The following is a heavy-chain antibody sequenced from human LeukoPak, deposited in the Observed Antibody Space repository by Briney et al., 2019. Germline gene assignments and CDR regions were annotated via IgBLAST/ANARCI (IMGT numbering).Heavy chain of an antibody. CDR3: ARRLNLHYYDSSGYPGYYYYMDV. J-gene: IGHJ6*03. V-gene: IGHV1-2*02. Sequence: ASVKVSCKASGYTFTGYYMHWVRQAPGQGLEWMGWINPNSGGTNYAQKFQGRVTMTRDTSISTAYMELSRLRSDDTAVYYCARRLNLHYYDSSGYPGYYYYMDVWGKGTTVTISS. CDR1: GYTFTGYY. D-gene: IGHD3-22*01. CDR2: INPNSGGT.